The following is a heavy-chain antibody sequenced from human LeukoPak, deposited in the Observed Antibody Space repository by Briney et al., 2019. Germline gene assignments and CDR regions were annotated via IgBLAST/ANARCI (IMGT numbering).Heavy chain of an antibody. D-gene: IGHD3-3*01. CDR3: ARHSLGPPLTILKGRSQPKNNWFDP. V-gene: IGHV4-34*01. J-gene: IGHJ5*02. Sequence: SETLSLTCAVYGGSFSGYYWSWIRQPPGKGLEWIGEINHSGSTNYNPSLKSRVTISVDTSKNQFSLKLSSVTAADTAVYYCARHSLGPPLTILKGRSQPKNNWFDPWGQGTLVTVSS. CDR1: GGSFSGYY. CDR2: INHSGST.